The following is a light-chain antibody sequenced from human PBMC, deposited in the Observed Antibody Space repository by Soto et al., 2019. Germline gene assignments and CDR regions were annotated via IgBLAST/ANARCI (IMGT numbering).Light chain of an antibody. CDR1: ESVSSIY. CDR2: GAS. CDR3: QQADSFPLT. Sequence: ELVLTQSPGTLSLSPGARATLSCRASESVSSIYVAWYQQKPGQAPRLLIYGASTRATGIPARFSGIGSGTEFTLNINSLKPEDGATYYGQQADSFPLTFGGGTKVDIK. J-gene: IGKJ4*01. V-gene: IGKV3-20*01.